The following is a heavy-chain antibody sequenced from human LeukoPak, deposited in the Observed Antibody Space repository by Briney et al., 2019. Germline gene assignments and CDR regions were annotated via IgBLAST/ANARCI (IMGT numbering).Heavy chain of an antibody. J-gene: IGHJ4*02. Sequence: GGSLRLSCAASGFTFSSYAMSWVRQAPGEGLEWVSAISGSGGSTYYADSVKGRFTISRDNSKNTLYLQMNSLRAEDTAVYYCAKAGSGWYGGQGGVYWGQGTLVTVSS. CDR1: GFTFSSYA. D-gene: IGHD6-19*01. CDR2: ISGSGGST. V-gene: IGHV3-23*01. CDR3: AKAGSGWYGGQGGVY.